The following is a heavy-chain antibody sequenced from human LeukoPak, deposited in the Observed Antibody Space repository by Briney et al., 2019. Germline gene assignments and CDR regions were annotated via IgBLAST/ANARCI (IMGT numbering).Heavy chain of an antibody. Sequence: SETLSLTCTVSGGSISSYYWSWIRQPPGKGLEWIGYIYHSGSTNYNPSLKSRVTISMDTSRNQFSLELTSVSAADTAVYYCARARAAVAGPDYWGQGTLVTASS. D-gene: IGHD6-13*01. CDR1: GGSISSYY. CDR3: ARARAAVAGPDY. J-gene: IGHJ4*02. CDR2: IYHSGST. V-gene: IGHV4-59*01.